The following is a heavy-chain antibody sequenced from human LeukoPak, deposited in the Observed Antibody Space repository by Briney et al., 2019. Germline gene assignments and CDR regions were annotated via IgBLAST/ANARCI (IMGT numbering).Heavy chain of an antibody. D-gene: IGHD2-21*02. CDR1: GYTFTDYY. J-gene: IGHJ4*02. CDR3: ARLAQCGGDCSASGN. Sequence: ASVKVSCKASGYTFTDYYMHWVRQAPGRGLEWMGWINPNSGGTNYAQKFQGRVTMTRDTSISTAYMELSRLRSDDTAVYYCARLAQCGGDCSASGNWGQGALVTVSS. V-gene: IGHV1-2*02. CDR2: INPNSGGT.